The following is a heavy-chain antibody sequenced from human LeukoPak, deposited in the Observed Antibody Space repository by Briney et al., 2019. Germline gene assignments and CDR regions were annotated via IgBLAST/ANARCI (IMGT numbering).Heavy chain of an antibody. CDR3: VHKGGCSGGSCYAN. Sequence: TLSLTCTVSGGSISSGDYYWSWIRQHPGKGLEWLALIYWNDDKRYSPSLKSRLTITKDTSKNQVVLTMTNMDPVDTATYYCVHKGGCSGGSCYANWGQGTLVTVSS. V-gene: IGHV2-5*01. CDR1: GGSISSGDYY. D-gene: IGHD2-15*01. J-gene: IGHJ4*02. CDR2: IYWNDDK.